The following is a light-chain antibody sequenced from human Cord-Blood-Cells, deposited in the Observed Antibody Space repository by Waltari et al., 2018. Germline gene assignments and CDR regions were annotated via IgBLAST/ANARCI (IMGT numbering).Light chain of an antibody. Sequence: AIRMTQSPSSFSASTGDRVTITCRASQGISSYLAWYQQKPGKAPKLLIYAASTLQSGVPSRCSVSLSGTDFTLTISCLQSEDFATYSCQQYYSYPPLTFGGGTKVEIK. V-gene: IGKV1-8*01. CDR3: QQYYSYPPLT. J-gene: IGKJ4*01. CDR2: AAS. CDR1: QGISSY.